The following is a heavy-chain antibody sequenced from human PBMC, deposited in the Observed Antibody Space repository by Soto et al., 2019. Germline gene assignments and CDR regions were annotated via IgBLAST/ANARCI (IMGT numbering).Heavy chain of an antibody. CDR2: IYHSGST. J-gene: IGHJ4*02. V-gene: IGHV4-30-2*01. D-gene: IGHD6-19*01. CDR3: ARGESSGWQPSINFDY. Sequence: SETLSLTCTVSGGSISSYSWSWIRQPPGKGLEWIGYIYHSGSTYYNPSLKSRVTISVDRSKNQFSLKLSSVTAADTAVYYCARGESSGWQPSINFDYWGQGTLVTVSS. CDR1: GGSISSYS.